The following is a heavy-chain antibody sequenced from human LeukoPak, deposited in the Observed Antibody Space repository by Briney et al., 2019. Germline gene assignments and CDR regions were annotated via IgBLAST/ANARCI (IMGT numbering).Heavy chain of an antibody. D-gene: IGHD4-17*01. V-gene: IGHV4-31*03. CDR1: GGSISSGGYY. J-gene: IGHJ6*02. Sequence: SETLSLTCTVSGGSISSGGYYWSWIRQHPGKGLEWIGYIYYSGSIYYNPSLKSRVTISVDTSKNQFSLKLSSVTAADTAVYYCARDLYGDYGMDVWGQGTTVTVSS. CDR2: IYYSGSI. CDR3: ARDLYGDYGMDV.